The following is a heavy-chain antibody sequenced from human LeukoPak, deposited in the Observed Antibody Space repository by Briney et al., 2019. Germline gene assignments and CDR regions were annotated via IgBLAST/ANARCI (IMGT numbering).Heavy chain of an antibody. J-gene: IGHJ3*02. D-gene: IGHD3-10*01. CDR3: ARRAGRFGGSDAFDI. V-gene: IGHV4-59*01. CDR1: GGSISSYY. CDR2: IYYSGST. Sequence: PSETLSLTCTVSGGSISSYYWSWIRQPPGKGLEWIGYIYYSGSTNYNPSLKSRVTISVDTSKNQFSLKLSSVTAADTAVYYCARRAGRFGGSDAFDIWGQGTMVTVSS.